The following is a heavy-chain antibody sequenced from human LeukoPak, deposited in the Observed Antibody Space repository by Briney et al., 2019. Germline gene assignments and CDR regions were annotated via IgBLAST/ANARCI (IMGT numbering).Heavy chain of an antibody. CDR3: ATGYQYYDYYYMDV. CDR2: ITASGDNT. V-gene: IGHV3-23*01. Sequence: PGGSLRLSCAASGFTFSSYAVSWVCQAPGKGLERVSGITASGDNTYYADSVKGRFNISRDNSKSTLYLQMNSLRAEDTAVYYCATGYQYYDYYYMDVWGKGTTVTISS. J-gene: IGHJ6*03. CDR1: GFTFSSYA. D-gene: IGHD6-25*01.